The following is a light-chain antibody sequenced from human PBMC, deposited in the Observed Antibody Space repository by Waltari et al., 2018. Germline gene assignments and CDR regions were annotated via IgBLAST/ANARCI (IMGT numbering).Light chain of an antibody. J-gene: IGLJ1*01. CDR1: SSDLGGYHL. CDR3: CSYAGSATPYV. CDR2: EVT. Sequence: QSALPQPASVSGSPGQSTTISCPGTSSDLGGYHLVSWYQQHPGKAPKLMIFEVTKRPSGVANRFSGSTSGNTASLTISGLQAEDEADYYCCSYAGSATPYVFGTGTKVTVL. V-gene: IGLV2-23*02.